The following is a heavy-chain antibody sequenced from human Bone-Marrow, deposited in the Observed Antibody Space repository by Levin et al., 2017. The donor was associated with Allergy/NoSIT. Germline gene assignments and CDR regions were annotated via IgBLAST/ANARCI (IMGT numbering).Heavy chain of an antibody. CDR2: INHSGST. CDR1: GGSFSDYY. V-gene: IGHV4-34*01. D-gene: IGHD3-3*01. CDR3: ARKDFDFWSGSGGSHYYFDS. Sequence: PSQTLSLTCAVYGGSFSDYYWSWIRQPPGKGLEWIGEINHSGSTNYNPSLKSRVSMSIDTSRNEFSLKLTSVTAADTAVYYCARKDFDFWSGSGGSHYYFDSWGQGILVTVSS. J-gene: IGHJ4*02.